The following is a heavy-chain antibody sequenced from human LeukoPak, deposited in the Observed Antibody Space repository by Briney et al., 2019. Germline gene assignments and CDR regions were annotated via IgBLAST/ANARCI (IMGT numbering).Heavy chain of an antibody. V-gene: IGHV3-23*01. D-gene: IGHD4-17*01. J-gene: IGHJ6*04. CDR1: GFTFSRYA. CDR3: TRDRWGGDYISRGMDV. Sequence: GGSLRLSCAGSGFTFSRYAISWVRQFPGKRLEWVSGLSGSSDSIHYADSVKGRFTISRDNSKNTLYLQMNSLRAEDTAVYYCTRDRWGGDYISRGMDVWGKGTTVTISS. CDR2: LSGSSDSI.